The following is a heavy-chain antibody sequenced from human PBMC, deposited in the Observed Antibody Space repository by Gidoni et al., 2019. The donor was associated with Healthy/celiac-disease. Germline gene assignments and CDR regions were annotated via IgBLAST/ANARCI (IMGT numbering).Heavy chain of an antibody. CDR1: GGSISSYY. V-gene: IGHV4-59*01. CDR3: ARDFGAVRPHDAFDI. D-gene: IGHD3-10*01. Sequence: QVQLQESGPGLVKPSETLSLTCTVPGGSISSYYWSWIRQPPGKGLEWIGYIYYSGSTNYNPSLKSRVTISVDTSKNQFSLKLSSVTAADTAVYYCARDFGAVRPHDAFDIWGQGTMVTVSS. J-gene: IGHJ3*02. CDR2: IYYSGST.